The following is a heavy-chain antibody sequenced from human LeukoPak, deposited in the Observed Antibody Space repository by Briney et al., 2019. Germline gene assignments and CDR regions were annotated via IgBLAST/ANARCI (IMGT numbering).Heavy chain of an antibody. J-gene: IGHJ5*02. V-gene: IGHV3-33*01. CDR2: IYFDGSEA. CDR1: GFTFRDYA. Sequence: QTGGSLRLSCEVSGFTFRDYAMHWVRQAPGKGLEWVAVIYFDGSEAYYADSVKGRFTISRDNYKNTLFLLMDILTADDTAAYYCVRGTGTFDGAFDPWGQGTLVTVSS. CDR3: VRGTGTFDGAFDP. D-gene: IGHD3/OR15-3a*01.